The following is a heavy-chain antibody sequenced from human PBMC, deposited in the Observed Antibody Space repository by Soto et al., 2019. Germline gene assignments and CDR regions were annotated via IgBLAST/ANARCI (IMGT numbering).Heavy chain of an antibody. J-gene: IGHJ4*02. D-gene: IGHD3-10*01. CDR1: GVSISSGNW. V-gene: IGHV4-4*02. CDR2: IFHDGTA. CDR3: ARLVYDTRLNYMYSDF. Sequence: PSETLSLTCAVSGVSISSGNWWTWVRQTPQRGLEYIGEIFHDGTANYYPSFERRVAISVDTSKNQFSLKLTSVTAADTAIYFCARLVYDTRLNYMYSDFWGQGALVIVSS.